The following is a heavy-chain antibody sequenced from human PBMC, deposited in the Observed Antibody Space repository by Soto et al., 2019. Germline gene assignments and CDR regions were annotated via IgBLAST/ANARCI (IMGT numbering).Heavy chain of an antibody. Sequence: ASVKVSCKASGGTFSSYAISWVRQAPGQGLEWMGGIIPIFGTANYAQKFQGRVTITADESTSTAYMELSSLRSEDTAVYYCARDWVATTYYYYYGMDVWGQGTTVTVSS. CDR3: ARDWVATTYYYYYGMDV. CDR2: IIPIFGTA. D-gene: IGHD2-15*01. V-gene: IGHV1-69*13. CDR1: GGTFSSYA. J-gene: IGHJ6*02.